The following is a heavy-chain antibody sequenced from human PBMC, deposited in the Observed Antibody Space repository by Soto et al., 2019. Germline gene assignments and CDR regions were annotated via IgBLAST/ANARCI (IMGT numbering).Heavy chain of an antibody. J-gene: IGHJ4*02. D-gene: IGHD6-19*01. CDR3: ARSSRANRAFSY. CDR2: ISSSGSTI. Sequence: GGSLRLSCAASGLRVSSFAMTWVRQAPGKGLEWVSYISSSGSTIYYADSVKGRFTISRDNAKNSLYLQMNSLRAEDTAVYYCARSSRANRAFSYWGQGTLVTVSS. CDR1: GLRVSSFA. V-gene: IGHV3-11*01.